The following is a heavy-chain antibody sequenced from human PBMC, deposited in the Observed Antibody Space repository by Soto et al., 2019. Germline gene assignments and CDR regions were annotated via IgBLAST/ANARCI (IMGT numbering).Heavy chain of an antibody. J-gene: IGHJ6*02. CDR1: GGTFSSYA. CDR3: ARSSSLGYCSGGSCSRSYYYYGMDV. D-gene: IGHD2-15*01. Sequence: QVQLVQSGAEVKKPGSSVKVSCKASGGTFSSYAISWVRQAPGQGLEWMGGIIPIFGTANYAQKFQGRVTITADEYTSTAYMELSSLRSEDTAVYYCARSSSLGYCSGGSCSRSYYYYGMDVWGQGTTVTVSS. CDR2: IIPIFGTA. V-gene: IGHV1-69*01.